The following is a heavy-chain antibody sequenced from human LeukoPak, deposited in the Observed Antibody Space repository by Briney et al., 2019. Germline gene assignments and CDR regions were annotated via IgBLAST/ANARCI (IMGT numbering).Heavy chain of an antibody. V-gene: IGHV4-59*11. CDR2: IYYSGST. CDR1: GGSISSHY. D-gene: IGHD3-3*01. Sequence: SETLPLTCTVSGGSISSHYWSWIRQPPGKGLEWIGYIYYSGSTNYNPSLKSRVTISVDTSKSQFSLKLSSVTAADTAVYYCARICYDFWSGYYTATWFDPWGQGTLVTVSS. CDR3: ARICYDFWSGYYTATWFDP. J-gene: IGHJ5*02.